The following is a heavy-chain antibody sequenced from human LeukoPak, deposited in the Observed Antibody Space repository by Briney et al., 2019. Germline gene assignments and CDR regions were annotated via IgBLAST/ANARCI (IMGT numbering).Heavy chain of an antibody. Sequence: KTWETLSLTCAVSGGSISSSNWWSWVRQPPGKGLEWIGEIYHSGSTNYNPSLKSRVTISVDKSKNQFSLKLSSVTAADTAVYYCARAGITMASSDAFDIWGQGAMVTVSS. J-gene: IGHJ3*02. D-gene: IGHD3-10*01. CDR1: GGSISSSNW. CDR2: IYHSGST. CDR3: ARAGITMASSDAFDI. V-gene: IGHV4-4*02.